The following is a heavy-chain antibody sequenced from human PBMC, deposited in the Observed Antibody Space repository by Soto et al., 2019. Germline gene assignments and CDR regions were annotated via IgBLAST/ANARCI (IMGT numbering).Heavy chain of an antibody. CDR3: ARLTGWYFDY. CDR2: IYYSGSN. J-gene: IGHJ4*02. CDR1: GGSISSYY. D-gene: IGHD6-19*01. V-gene: IGHV4-59*08. Sequence: QVQLPESGPGLVKPSETLSLTCTVSGGSISSYYWSWIRQPPGKGLEWIGYIYYSGSNKYNPSLKSRVTISVDTSKNPFSLKLRCVTAADTAVYYCARLTGWYFDYGGQGTLVAVSS.